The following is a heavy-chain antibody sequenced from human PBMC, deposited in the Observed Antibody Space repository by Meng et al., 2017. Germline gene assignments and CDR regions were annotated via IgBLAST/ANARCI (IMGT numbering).Heavy chain of an antibody. CDR3: ARPTEPYSSGWNFDY. Sequence: SLKISCAAPGFTFDDYAMHWVRQAPGKGLEWVSGISWNSGSIGYADSVKGRFTISRDNAKNSLYLQMNSLRAEDTALYYCARPTEPYSSGWNFDYWGQGTLVTVSS. J-gene: IGHJ4*02. CDR2: ISWNSGSI. D-gene: IGHD6-19*01. V-gene: IGHV3-9*01. CDR1: GFTFDDYA.